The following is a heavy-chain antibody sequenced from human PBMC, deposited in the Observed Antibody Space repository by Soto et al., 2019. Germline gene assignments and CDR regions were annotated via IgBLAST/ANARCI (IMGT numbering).Heavy chain of an antibody. Sequence: QVQLVQSGAEVKKPGASVKVSCKASGYTFTSYGISWVRQAPGQGLEWMGWISAYNGNTNYAQKLQGRVTMTTATSTSTAYMELRSLRSDDTAVYYCARDGALGESYYYYGMDVWGQGATVTVSS. CDR3: ARDGALGESYYYYGMDV. D-gene: IGHD3-16*01. V-gene: IGHV1-18*01. CDR2: ISAYNGNT. CDR1: GYTFTSYG. J-gene: IGHJ6*02.